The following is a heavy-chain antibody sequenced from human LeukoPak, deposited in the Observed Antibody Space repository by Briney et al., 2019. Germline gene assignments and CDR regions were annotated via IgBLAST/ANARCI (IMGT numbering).Heavy chain of an antibody. CDR1: GFTFGDYA. Sequence: GGSLRLSCTASGFTFGDYAMSWFRQAPGKGLEWVGFIRSKAYGGTTEYAASVKGRFTISRDDSKSIAYLQINNLRAEDTALYYCARDDRPSGHDFDYWGQGTLVTVSS. J-gene: IGHJ4*02. CDR3: ARDDRPSGHDFDY. D-gene: IGHD6-6*01. CDR2: IRSKAYGGTT. V-gene: IGHV3-49*03.